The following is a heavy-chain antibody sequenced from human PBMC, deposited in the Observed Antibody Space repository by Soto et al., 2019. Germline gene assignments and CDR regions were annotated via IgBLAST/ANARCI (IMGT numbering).Heavy chain of an antibody. Sequence: SETLSLTCAVSGGSISSGGYSWSWIRQPPGKGLEWIGYIYHSGSTYYNPSLKSRVTISVDRSKNQFSLKLSSVTAADTAVYYCARGGGRLPLNYWGQGTLVTVSS. CDR1: GGSISSGGYS. CDR2: IYHSGST. J-gene: IGHJ4*02. D-gene: IGHD3-16*01. V-gene: IGHV4-30-2*01. CDR3: ARGGGRLPLNY.